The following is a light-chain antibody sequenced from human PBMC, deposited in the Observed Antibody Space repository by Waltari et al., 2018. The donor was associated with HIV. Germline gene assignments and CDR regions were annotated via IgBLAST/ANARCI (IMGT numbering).Light chain of an antibody. V-gene: IGKV4-1*01. J-gene: IGKJ1*01. Sequence: DIVMTQSPDSLAVSLGERATINCKSSQSVLYSSNNSDYLAWYQQKPGQPPKLLIYWASIRESGVPDRFSGRGSGTDFTLTISSLQAEDVAVYYCQQHYSTPPAFGQGTKVEIK. CDR3: QQHYSTPPA. CDR2: WAS. CDR1: QSVLYSSNNSDY.